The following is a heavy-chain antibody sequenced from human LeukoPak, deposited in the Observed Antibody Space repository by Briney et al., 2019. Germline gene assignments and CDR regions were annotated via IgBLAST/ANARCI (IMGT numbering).Heavy chain of an antibody. V-gene: IGHV4-59*01. CDR1: GGSISSYY. CDR2: IYYSGST. D-gene: IGHD1-26*01. CDR3: ARAPQRELFDY. Sequence: SETLSLTCTVSGGSISSYYWSWIRQPPGKGLEWIGYIYYSGSTNYNPSLKSRVTISVDTSKNQFSLKLSSVTAADTAVYYCARAPQRELFDYWGQGTLVTVFS. J-gene: IGHJ4*02.